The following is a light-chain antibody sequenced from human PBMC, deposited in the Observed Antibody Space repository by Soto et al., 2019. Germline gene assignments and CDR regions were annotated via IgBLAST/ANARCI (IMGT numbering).Light chain of an antibody. J-gene: IGKJ1*01. CDR2: DAS. CDR1: QDIGNN. Sequence: DIQMTQSPSSLSASVGDRVTITCRASQDIGNNLGWYQQKPGKAPKLLIYDASNLEGGVPSRFSGTGSGTEFTLTISSLQPDDFATYYCQQYNSYWTFGQGTKVDIK. CDR3: QQYNSYWT. V-gene: IGKV1-17*01.